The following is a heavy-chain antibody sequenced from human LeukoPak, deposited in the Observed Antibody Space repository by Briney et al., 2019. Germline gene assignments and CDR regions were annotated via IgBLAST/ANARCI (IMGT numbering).Heavy chain of an antibody. J-gene: IGHJ6*03. V-gene: IGHV4-4*07. D-gene: IGHD3-10*01. CDR1: GGSISIYY. Sequence: SSETLSLTCTVSGGSISIYYWNWIRQPAGKRLEWVGRIFTSGITNYNPSLKSRVTMSVDTSKNQFSLNLSSVTAADTAVYYCARESSGSYYNPQGYMDVWGKGTTVTVSS. CDR2: IFTSGIT. CDR3: ARESSGSYYNPQGYMDV.